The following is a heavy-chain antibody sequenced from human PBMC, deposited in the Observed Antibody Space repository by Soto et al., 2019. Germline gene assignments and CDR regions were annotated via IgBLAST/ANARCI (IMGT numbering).Heavy chain of an antibody. CDR2: MNPNSGNT. CDR3: ARPRSGSDSYGMDV. J-gene: IGHJ6*02. Sequence: QVQLVQSGAEVKKPGASVKVSCKASGYTFTSYDINWVRQATGQGLEWMGWMNPNSGNTGYAQKCQGRVTMTRNTSRSTAYMELSSLRSEATAVYYCARPRSGSDSYGMDVWGQGTAVTVSS. CDR1: GYTFTSYD. D-gene: IGHD3-3*01. V-gene: IGHV1-8*01.